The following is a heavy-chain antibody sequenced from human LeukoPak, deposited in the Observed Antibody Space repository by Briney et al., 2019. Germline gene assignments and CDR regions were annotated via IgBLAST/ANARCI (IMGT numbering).Heavy chain of an antibody. CDR1: GFTFSSYS. CDR3: TKGTFDH. Sequence: PGGSLRLSCAASGFTFSSYSMNWVRQAPGKGLEWVSSISSSSSYIYYADSVKGRFTISREDSKNALLLQMNSLRVEDTAVYYCTKGTFDHWGQGTMVTVSS. CDR2: ISSSSSYI. V-gene: IGHV3-21*04. J-gene: IGHJ3*01. D-gene: IGHD6-13*01.